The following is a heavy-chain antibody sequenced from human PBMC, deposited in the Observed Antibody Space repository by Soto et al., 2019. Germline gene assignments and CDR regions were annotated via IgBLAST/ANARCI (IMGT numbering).Heavy chain of an antibody. D-gene: IGHD1-26*01. V-gene: IGHV3-72*01. J-gene: IGHJ4*02. Sequence: EVQLVESGGGLVQPGGSLRLSCAASGLTLSDHYMDWVRQAPGKGLEWVGRTRNKANSYTTEYAASVKGRFTISRDDSKNSLYLQMNSLKTEDTALYYCAGVYSGIYALDYWGQGTLVTVSS. CDR2: TRNKANSYTT. CDR1: GLTLSDHY. CDR3: AGVYSGIYALDY.